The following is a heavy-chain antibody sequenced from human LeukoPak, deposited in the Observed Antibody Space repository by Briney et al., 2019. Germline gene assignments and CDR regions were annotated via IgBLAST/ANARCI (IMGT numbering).Heavy chain of an antibody. CDR3: APSSGWSPRGYFDY. V-gene: IGHV3-23*01. CDR2: ISGSGGST. J-gene: IGHJ4*02. CDR1: GFTFSSYA. D-gene: IGHD6-19*01. Sequence: PGGSLRLSCAASGFTFSSYAMSWVRQAPGKGLEWVSAISGSGGSTYYADSVKGRFTISRDNSKNTLYLQMNSLRAEDTAVYYCAPSSGWSPRGYFDYWGQGTLVTVSS.